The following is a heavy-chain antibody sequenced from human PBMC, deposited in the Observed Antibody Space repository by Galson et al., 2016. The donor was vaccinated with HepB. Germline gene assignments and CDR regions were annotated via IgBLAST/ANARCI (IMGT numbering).Heavy chain of an antibody. J-gene: IGHJ6*02. CDR3: RYGMDV. V-gene: IGHV3-15*01. Sequence: SLRLSYAASGFTFSNAWMSWVRPAPGPGQEWVGRIKSKTDGGTTDYAAPVKGRFSISRDDSKNTLYLQMNSLKTEDTAVYYCRYGMDVWGQGTTVTVS. CDR2: IKSKTDGGTT. CDR1: GFTFSNAW.